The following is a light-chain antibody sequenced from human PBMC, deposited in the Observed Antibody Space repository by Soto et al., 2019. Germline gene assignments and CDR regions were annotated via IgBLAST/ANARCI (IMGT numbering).Light chain of an antibody. CDR1: SSDVGGYNY. J-gene: IGLJ1*01. V-gene: IGLV2-14*01. CDR2: DVS. CDR3: SSYTSSSTYV. Sequence: QSALTQPASVSGSPGQSITISCTGTSSDVGGYNYVSWYQQYPGKAPKLMIYDVSNRSSGVSNRFSGSKSGNTASLTISGLQAEDETDYYCSSYTSSSTYVFGTGTKLTFL.